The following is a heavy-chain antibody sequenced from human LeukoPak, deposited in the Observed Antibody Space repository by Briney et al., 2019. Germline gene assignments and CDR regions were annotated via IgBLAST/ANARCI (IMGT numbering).Heavy chain of an antibody. D-gene: IGHD4-11*01. J-gene: IGHJ4*02. V-gene: IGHV4-30-4*08. CDR3: ASYSKALFDY. Sequence: SETLSLTCAVYGGSFSGYYWSWIRQPPGKGLEWIGYIYYSGSTYYNPSLKSRVTISVDTSKNQFSLKLSSVTAADTAVYYCASYSKALFDYWGQGTLVTVSS. CDR1: GGSFSGYY. CDR2: IYYSGST.